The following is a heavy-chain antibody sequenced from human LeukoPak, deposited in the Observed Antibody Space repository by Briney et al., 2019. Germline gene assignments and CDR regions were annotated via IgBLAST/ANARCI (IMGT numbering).Heavy chain of an antibody. D-gene: IGHD5-12*01. CDR3: ARVNSGYDANDYFDY. CDR1: GYTFTGYY. J-gene: IGHJ4*02. CDR2: INPNSGGT. V-gene: IGHV1-2*02. Sequence: ASVKVSCKASGYTFTGYYMHWVRQAPGQGLEWMGWINPNSGGTNYAQKFQGRVTMARDTSISTAYMELSRLRSDDTAVYYCARVNSGYDANDYFDYWGQGTLVTVSS.